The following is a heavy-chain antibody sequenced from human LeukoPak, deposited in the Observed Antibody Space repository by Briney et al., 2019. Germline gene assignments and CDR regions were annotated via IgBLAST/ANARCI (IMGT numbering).Heavy chain of an antibody. Sequence: SETLSLTCAVYGGSFSGYYWSWIRQPPGKGLEWIGEINHSGSTNYNPSLKSRVTISVDTSKNQFSLKLSSVTAADTAVYYCASMVRGVSTSGFQHWGQGTLVTVSS. J-gene: IGHJ1*01. CDR3: ASMVRGVSTSGFQH. D-gene: IGHD3-10*01. V-gene: IGHV4-34*01. CDR2: INHSGST. CDR1: GGSFSGYY.